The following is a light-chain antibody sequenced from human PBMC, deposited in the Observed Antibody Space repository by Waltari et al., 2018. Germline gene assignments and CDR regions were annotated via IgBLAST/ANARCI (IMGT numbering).Light chain of an antibody. J-gene: IGLJ2*01. Sequence: QSVLTQPPSVSAAPGQKVTISCSGSSSNIGNYYVSWYYHLPGAAPKLLIYDNNKRPSGFPDRFSASKSGTSATLGITGLQIGDEADYYCATWDNNLKDVVFGGGTKLTVL. CDR2: DNN. CDR1: SSNIGNYY. V-gene: IGLV1-51*01. CDR3: ATWDNNLKDVV.